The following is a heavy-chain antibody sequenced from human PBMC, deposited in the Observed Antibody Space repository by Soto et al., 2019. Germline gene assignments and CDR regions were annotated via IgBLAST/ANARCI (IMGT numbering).Heavy chain of an antibody. CDR1: VFTFDDYA. Sequence: PGGSLRLSCAASVFTFDDYAMHWVRQGPGKGLEWVSSISWNSGNLGYADSVKDRFTISRDNAKNSLYLQMNSLRGEDTALYYCAKGASTTVFAFNDYWGQGTLVTVSS. CDR3: AKGASTTVFAFNDY. D-gene: IGHD4-17*01. V-gene: IGHV3-9*01. J-gene: IGHJ4*02. CDR2: ISWNSGNL.